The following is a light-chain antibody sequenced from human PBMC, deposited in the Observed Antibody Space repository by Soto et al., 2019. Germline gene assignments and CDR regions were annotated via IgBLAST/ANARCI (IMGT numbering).Light chain of an antibody. CDR2: DAS. J-gene: IGKJ3*01. V-gene: IGKV1-33*01. Sequence: DIQMTQSPSSLSASVGDRVTITCQASQDISNYLNWYQQKPGKAPKLLIYDASNLETGVPSRFSGSGSGTDFTLTISSLQPEDIATYYCQQYDNLLPTFGPGTKVDIK. CDR1: QDISNY. CDR3: QQYDNLLPT.